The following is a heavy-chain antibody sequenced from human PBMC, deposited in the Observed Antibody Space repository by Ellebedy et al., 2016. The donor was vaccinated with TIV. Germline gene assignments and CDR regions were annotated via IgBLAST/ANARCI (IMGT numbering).Heavy chain of an antibody. CDR1: GYSFTSHG. V-gene: IGHV1-18*01. D-gene: IGHD5-24*01. CDR2: VTAYNRDT. J-gene: IGHJ5*02. Sequence: AASVKVSCKASGYSFTSHGISWVRQAPGQGLQWMGWVTAYNRDTYYAQNFQGRVTFTTDTSSSTAYMELRSLRSDDTGVYYCARGAMALSWGQGTVVTVSS. CDR3: ARGAMALS.